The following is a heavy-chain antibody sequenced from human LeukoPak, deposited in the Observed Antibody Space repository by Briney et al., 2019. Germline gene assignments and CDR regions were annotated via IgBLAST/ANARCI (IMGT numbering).Heavy chain of an antibody. CDR3: ARVADGDYRYFQH. D-gene: IGHD4-17*01. V-gene: IGHV4-4*02. CDR1: GGSISSSNW. Sequence: SETLSLTCAVSGGSISSSNWWSWVRQPPGKGLEWIGEIYHSGSTNYNPSLKSRVTISVDKSKNQFSLKLSSVTAADTAVYYCARVADGDYRYFQHWGQGTLVTVSS. CDR2: IYHSGST. J-gene: IGHJ1*01.